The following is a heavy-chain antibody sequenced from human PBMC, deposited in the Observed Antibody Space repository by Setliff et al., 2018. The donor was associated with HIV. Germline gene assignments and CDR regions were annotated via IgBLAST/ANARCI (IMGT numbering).Heavy chain of an antibody. J-gene: IGHJ3*02. CDR3: ASRTGVGALWDPLDAFDI. D-gene: IGHD1-26*01. CDR2: INAGNGNT. CDR1: GYTFTSYA. Sequence: ASVKVSCKASGYTFTSYAMHWVRQAPGQRLEWMGWINAGNGNTKYSQKFQGRVTITRDTSASTAYMELSSLRSEDTAVYYCASRTGVGALWDPLDAFDIWGQGTMVTVSS. V-gene: IGHV1-3*01.